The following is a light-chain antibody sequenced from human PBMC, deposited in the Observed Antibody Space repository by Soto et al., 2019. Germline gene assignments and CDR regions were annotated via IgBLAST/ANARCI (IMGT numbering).Light chain of an antibody. J-gene: IGLJ2*01. CDR3: SSYTSSSTRV. Sequence: QSVLTQPPSASGSPGQSVTIPCTGTYSDIGAYNYVSWYQQRPGEAPKLIIYEVSNRPSGVSNRFSGSKSGNTASLTISGLQAEDEADYYCSSYTSSSTRVFGGGTKVTVL. V-gene: IGLV2-14*01. CDR1: YSDIGAYNY. CDR2: EVS.